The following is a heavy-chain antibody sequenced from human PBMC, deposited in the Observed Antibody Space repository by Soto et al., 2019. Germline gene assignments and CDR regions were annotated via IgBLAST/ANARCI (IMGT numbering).Heavy chain of an antibody. CDR2: MTPNSGNT. Sequence: QVQLMQSGAEERKPGASVKVSCRASGYTFTDYDINWVRQATGQGLEWLGWMTPNSGNTGYALKFQGRVTLTRDISRSTAYMELSSLTSEDTAVYYCARNLYNTGDFDHWGQGTLVTVSS. D-gene: IGHD3-16*01. CDR3: ARNLYNTGDFDH. J-gene: IGHJ5*02. CDR1: GYTFTDYD. V-gene: IGHV1-8*02.